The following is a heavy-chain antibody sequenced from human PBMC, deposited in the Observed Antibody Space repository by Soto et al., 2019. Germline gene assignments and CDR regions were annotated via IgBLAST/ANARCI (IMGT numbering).Heavy chain of an antibody. CDR1: GFTFSSTA. J-gene: IGHJ3*01. Sequence: EVQLLESGGGLVQPGGSLRVSCAASGFTFSSTAMSWVRQAPGKGLEWVSAISGSGGSTYYADSVRGRFTISRDNSKSTLYLQLNSLRAEDTAIYYCAKDGPYDSSGHSPNDAFDVWGQGTMVTVSS. D-gene: IGHD3-22*01. CDR2: ISGSGGST. CDR3: AKDGPYDSSGHSPNDAFDV. V-gene: IGHV3-23*01.